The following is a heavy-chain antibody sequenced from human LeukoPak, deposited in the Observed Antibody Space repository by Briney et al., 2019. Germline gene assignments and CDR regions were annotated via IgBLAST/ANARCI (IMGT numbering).Heavy chain of an antibody. D-gene: IGHD2-2*01. CDR2: INPNSGGT. Sequence: ASVKVSCKASGYTFTGYYMHWVRQAPGQGLEWMGWINPNSGGTNYAQKFQGRVTMTRDTSTSTAYMELSRLRSDDTAVYYCARAVDCSSTSCPFDYWGQGTLVTVSS. V-gene: IGHV1-2*02. J-gene: IGHJ4*02. CDR3: ARAVDCSSTSCPFDY. CDR1: GYTFTGYY.